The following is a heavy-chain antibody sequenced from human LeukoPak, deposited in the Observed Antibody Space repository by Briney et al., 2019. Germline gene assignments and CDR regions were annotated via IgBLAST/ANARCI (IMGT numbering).Heavy chain of an antibody. Sequence: GASVKVSCKASGYTFIGYYMHWVRQAPGQGLEWMGWINPNSGSANYAQKFQGRVTMTRDTSISTAYMEVSRLRSDDTAVYYCARDYGDYENWFDPWGQGTLVTVSS. J-gene: IGHJ5*02. D-gene: IGHD4-17*01. V-gene: IGHV1-2*02. CDR2: INPNSGSA. CDR3: ARDYGDYENWFDP. CDR1: GYTFIGYY.